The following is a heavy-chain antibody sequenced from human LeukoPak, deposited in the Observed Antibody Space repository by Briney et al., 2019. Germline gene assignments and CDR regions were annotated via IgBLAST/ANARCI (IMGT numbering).Heavy chain of an antibody. D-gene: IGHD3-22*01. CDR1: GYTFTGYY. Sequence: ASVKVSCKASGYTFTGYYMHWVRQAPGQGLEWMGWINPNSGGTNYAQKFQGRVTMTRDTSISTAYMELSRLRSDDTAVYYCARDLYKSYDSSGYYWNYWGQGTLVTVSS. V-gene: IGHV1-2*02. CDR2: INPNSGGT. J-gene: IGHJ4*02. CDR3: ARDLYKSYDSSGYYWNY.